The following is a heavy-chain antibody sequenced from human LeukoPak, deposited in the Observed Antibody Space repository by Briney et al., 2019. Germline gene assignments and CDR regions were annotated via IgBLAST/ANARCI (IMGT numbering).Heavy chain of an antibody. Sequence: GGSLRLSCAASGFTFSSYAMSWVRQAPGKGLEWVSAISGSGGSTYYADSAKGRFTISRDNSKNRLYLQMNSLRAEDTAVYYCAKGPRNVYYYDSSGYYPYWGQGTLVTVSS. J-gene: IGHJ4*02. V-gene: IGHV3-23*01. D-gene: IGHD3-22*01. CDR2: ISGSGGST. CDR1: GFTFSSYA. CDR3: AKGPRNVYYYDSSGYYPY.